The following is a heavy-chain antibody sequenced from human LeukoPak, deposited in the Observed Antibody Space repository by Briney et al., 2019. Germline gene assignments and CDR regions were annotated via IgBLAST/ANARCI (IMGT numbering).Heavy chain of an antibody. CDR3: AKKGTGYCSSTSCSYYFDY. Sequence: GGSLRLSCAASGFTVSSNYMSWVRQAPGKGLEWVSVIYSGGSTYYADSVKGRFTISRDNSKNTLYLQMNSLRAEDTAVYYCAKKGTGYCSSTSCSYYFDYWGQGTLVTVSS. V-gene: IGHV3-53*01. CDR2: IYSGGST. J-gene: IGHJ4*02. CDR1: GFTVSSNY. D-gene: IGHD2-2*01.